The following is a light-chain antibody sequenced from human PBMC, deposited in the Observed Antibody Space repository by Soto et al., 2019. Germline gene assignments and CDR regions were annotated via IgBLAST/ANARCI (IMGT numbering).Light chain of an antibody. Sequence: DIQMTQSPSSLSASVGDRVTITCRASQSISSYLNWYQQKPGKAPKLLIYATSSLQSGVPSRFSRSGSGTDFTLTISSLQPEDFATYYLQQSYSTPKTCGQGTEVEIK. V-gene: IGKV1-39*01. CDR3: QQSYSTPKT. CDR2: ATS. CDR1: QSISSY. J-gene: IGKJ1*01.